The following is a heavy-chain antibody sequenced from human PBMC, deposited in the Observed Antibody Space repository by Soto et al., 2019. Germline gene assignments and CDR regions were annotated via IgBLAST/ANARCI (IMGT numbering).Heavy chain of an antibody. J-gene: IGHJ5*02. CDR3: ARGPRYCSSTSCFSGVTWFDP. CDR1: GYTFTSYG. Sequence: QVQLVQSGAEVKKPGASVKVSCKASGYTFTSYGISWVRQAPGQGLEWMGWISSYNGNTNYAQKVQCRVTMTTDKSTSTTYMELRSLRSDDTAVYYCARGPRYCSSTSCFSGVTWFDPWGQGTLVTVSS. CDR2: ISSYNGNT. D-gene: IGHD2-2*01. V-gene: IGHV1-18*04.